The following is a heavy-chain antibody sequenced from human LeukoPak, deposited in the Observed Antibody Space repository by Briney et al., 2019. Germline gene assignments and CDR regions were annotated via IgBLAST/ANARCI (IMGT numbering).Heavy chain of an antibody. D-gene: IGHD1-26*01. J-gene: IGHJ4*02. V-gene: IGHV3-74*01. CDR3: AKDREIVGATTSFDY. CDR1: GFTFSSYW. Sequence: GGSLRLSCAASGFTFSSYWMHWVRQAPGKGLVWVSRINSDGSSTSYADSVKGRFTISRDNSKNTLYLQMNSLRAEDTAVYYCAKDREIVGATTSFDYWGQGTLVTVSS. CDR2: INSDGSST.